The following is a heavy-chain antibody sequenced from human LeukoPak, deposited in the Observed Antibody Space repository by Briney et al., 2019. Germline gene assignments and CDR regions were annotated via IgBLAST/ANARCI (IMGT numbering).Heavy chain of an antibody. V-gene: IGHV1-2*02. CDR2: INPNSGDT. CDR1: GYTFTGYY. J-gene: IGHJ4*02. Sequence: GASVKVSCKASGYTFTGYYMHWVRQAPGQGLEWMGWINPNSGDTNYAQKFQGRVTMTRDTSITTAYMELSRLRSDDTAVYYCAREGHCTSASCALDYWGQGTLVTVSS. CDR3: AREGHCTSASCALDY. D-gene: IGHD2-2*01.